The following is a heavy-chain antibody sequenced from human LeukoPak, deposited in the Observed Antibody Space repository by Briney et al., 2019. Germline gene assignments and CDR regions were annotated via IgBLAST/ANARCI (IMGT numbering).Heavy chain of an antibody. Sequence: GGPLTLSCTASGFTFSNYWMHWLPQAPGKGLVWVSRMNSDGSSTSYADSVKGRFTISRDNAKNTLYLQMNSLRAEDTAVYYCARRHPNSGSNDYWGQGTLVTVSS. J-gene: IGHJ4*02. CDR1: GFTFSNYW. CDR2: MNSDGSST. CDR3: ARRHPNSGSNDY. V-gene: IGHV3-74*01. D-gene: IGHD1-26*01.